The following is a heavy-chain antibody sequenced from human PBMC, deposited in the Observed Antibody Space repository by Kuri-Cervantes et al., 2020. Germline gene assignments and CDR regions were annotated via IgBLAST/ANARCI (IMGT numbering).Heavy chain of an antibody. V-gene: IGHV3-33*08. Sequence: GESLKISCAASGFTFSSYGMHWVRQAPGKGLEWVAVIWYDGSNKYYADSVKGRFTISRDNAKNSLYLQMNSLRAEDTAVYYCASPSSDGDYYYCYGMDVWGQGTTVTVSS. CDR3: ASPSSDGDYYYCYGMDV. J-gene: IGHJ6*02. CDR2: IWYDGSNK. CDR1: GFTFSSYG. D-gene: IGHD4-17*01.